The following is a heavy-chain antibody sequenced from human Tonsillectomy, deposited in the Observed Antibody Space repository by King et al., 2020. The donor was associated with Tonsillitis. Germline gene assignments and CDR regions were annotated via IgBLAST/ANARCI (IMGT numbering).Heavy chain of an antibody. CDR1: VGSISSSSYY. D-gene: IGHD2/OR15-2a*01. V-gene: IGHV4-39*01. CDR2: SFYSGST. Sequence: QLQESGPGLVKPSETLSLTCTVSVGSISSSSYYWGWIRQPPGKGLEGIGSSFYSGSTYSNPSLKRRDTISVDTSKNQFSLKLSSVTAADTAVYYCARHDQLLCFDYWGQGTLVTVSS. CDR3: ARHDQLLCFDY. J-gene: IGHJ4*02.